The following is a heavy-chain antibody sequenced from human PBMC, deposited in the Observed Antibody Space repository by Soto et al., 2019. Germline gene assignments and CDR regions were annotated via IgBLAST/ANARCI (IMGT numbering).Heavy chain of an antibody. V-gene: IGHV3-30*04. J-gene: IGHJ4*02. CDR1: RFIFSSFA. D-gene: IGHD6-19*01. Sequence: SLRLSCEASRFIFSSFAMHWVRQAPGKGLDWVALISYDGRDKTYADSVKGRFTISRDNSKNTLYLQMNSLRIEDTAVYYCARDSTGSGWYGKGDYWGQGTVGTVS. CDR2: ISYDGRDK. CDR3: ARDSTGSGWYGKGDY.